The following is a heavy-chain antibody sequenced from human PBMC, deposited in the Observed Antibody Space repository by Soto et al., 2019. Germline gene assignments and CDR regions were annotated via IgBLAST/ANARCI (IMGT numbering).Heavy chain of an antibody. D-gene: IGHD3-10*01. CDR3: ARDKGTVRPEFDY. J-gene: IGHJ4*02. Sequence: QVQLVESGGSVIQPGRSLRLSCATSGFIFSSYGLHWVRQAPGKGLEWVAVIWFDGSKRYYADSVKGRFTISRDNSKNALYLQMNSLRAEDTAMYCCARDKGTVRPEFDYWGQGTLVTVSS. CDR1: GFIFSSYG. CDR2: IWFDGSKR. V-gene: IGHV3-33*01.